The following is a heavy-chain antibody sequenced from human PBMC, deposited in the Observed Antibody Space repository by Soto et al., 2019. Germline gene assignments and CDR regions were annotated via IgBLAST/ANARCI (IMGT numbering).Heavy chain of an antibody. V-gene: IGHV4-59*01. J-gene: IGHJ4*02. D-gene: IGHD4-4*01. Sequence: SETLSLTCTVSDASIRGYYWSWIRQPPGKGLEWIGYFHYSGISNYNSALKSRVTMSLDTSKNQFSLKLSFVSAADTAIYYCARGASNWQYFDYWGQGALVTVS. CDR1: DASIRGYY. CDR3: ARGASNWQYFDY. CDR2: FHYSGIS.